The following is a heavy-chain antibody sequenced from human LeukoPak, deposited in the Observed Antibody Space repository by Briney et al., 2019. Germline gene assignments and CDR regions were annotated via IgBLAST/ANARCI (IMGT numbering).Heavy chain of an antibody. D-gene: IGHD3-22*01. CDR1: GGSISSYY. CDR3: ARARYDSSGYRFDY. V-gene: IGHV4-4*07. J-gene: IGHJ4*02. CDR2: ITSSRTT. Sequence: SETLSLTCTVSGGSISSYYWNWIRQPAGKGLEWIGRITSSRTTNYNPSLKSRLTMSVDTSKNQFSLRLSSVTAADTAVYYCARARYDSSGYRFDYWGQGTLVTVSS.